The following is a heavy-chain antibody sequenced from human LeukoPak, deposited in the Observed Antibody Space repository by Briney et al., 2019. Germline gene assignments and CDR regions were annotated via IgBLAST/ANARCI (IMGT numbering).Heavy chain of an antibody. D-gene: IGHD6-19*01. CDR3: ARGRGGWYYFDY. V-gene: IGHV1-8*01. Sequence: ASXKVSCKASGYTFTSYDINWVRQATGQGLEWMGWMNPNSGNTGYAQKFQGRVTMTRNTSISTAYMELSSLRSEDTAVYYCARGRGGWYYFDYWGQGTLVTVSS. CDR2: MNPNSGNT. CDR1: GYTFTSYD. J-gene: IGHJ4*02.